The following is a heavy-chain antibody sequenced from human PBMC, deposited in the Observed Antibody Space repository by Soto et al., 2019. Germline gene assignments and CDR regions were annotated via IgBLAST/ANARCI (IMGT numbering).Heavy chain of an antibody. D-gene: IGHD1-1*01. J-gene: IGHJ4*02. V-gene: IGHV1-2*02. CDR3: PREPATAKPEGVDF. CDR1: GYTSSDYY. Sequence: GASVKVACKASGYTSSDYYIHWVRQAPGQGLEWMGWINPNSGGTKYAPKFQGGVTMTRDTSITTACMELCRMRPGDTAVYYCPREPATAKPEGVDFLGQGTLVTVSS. CDR2: INPNSGGT.